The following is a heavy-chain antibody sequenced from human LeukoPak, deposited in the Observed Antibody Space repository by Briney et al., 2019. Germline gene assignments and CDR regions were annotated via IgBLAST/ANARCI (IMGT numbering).Heavy chain of an antibody. V-gene: IGHV3-30-3*01. CDR1: GFTFNSYA. CDR3: ARPYCGGDCYSGRKDFQN. D-gene: IGHD2-21*02. J-gene: IGHJ1*01. Sequence: GGSLRLSCAASGFTFNSYAMHWVRQAPGKGLGWVAVISYDGSNKYYADSVKGRFTISRDNSRNTLYLQMNSLRAEDTAVYYCARPYCGGDCYSGRKDFQNWGQGTLVTVSS. CDR2: ISYDGSNK.